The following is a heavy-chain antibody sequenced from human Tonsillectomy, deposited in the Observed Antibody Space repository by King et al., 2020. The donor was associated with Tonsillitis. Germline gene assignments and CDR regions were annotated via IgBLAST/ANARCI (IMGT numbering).Heavy chain of an antibody. J-gene: IGHJ4*02. CDR3: ATTGYTFGAWVFDY. V-gene: IGHV4-59*01. CDR1: GCSISMYY. CDR2: IYYSLSA. Sequence: VQLQESGPGLVKPSETLSLTCTVSGCSISMYYWSLIRQPPGKGLEWIGYIYYSLSANTNPPHKGRVTMSVDTSNNQFSLKLSSVTAADTAVYYCATTGYTFGAWVFDYWGQGTLVTVSS. D-gene: IGHD5-18*01.